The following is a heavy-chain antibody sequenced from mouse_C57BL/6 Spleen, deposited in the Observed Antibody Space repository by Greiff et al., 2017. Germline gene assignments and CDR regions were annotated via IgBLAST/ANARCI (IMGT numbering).Heavy chain of an antibody. J-gene: IGHJ1*03. CDR3: ARDPDGYYDWYFDV. D-gene: IGHD2-3*01. Sequence: EVKVEESEGGLVQPGSSMKLSCTASGFTFSDYYMAWVRQVPEKGLEWVANINYDGSSTYYLDSLKSRFIISRDNAKNILYLQMSSLKSEDTATYYCARDPDGYYDWYFDVWGTGTTVTVSS. CDR2: INYDGSST. CDR1: GFTFSDYY. V-gene: IGHV5-16*01.